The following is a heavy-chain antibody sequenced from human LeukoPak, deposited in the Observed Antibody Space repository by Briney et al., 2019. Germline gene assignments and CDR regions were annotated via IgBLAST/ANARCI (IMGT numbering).Heavy chain of an antibody. D-gene: IGHD6-19*01. V-gene: IGHV4-39*07. J-gene: IGHJ4*02. CDR3: AREFGSGWCIPYFDY. CDR2: IYYSGST. CDR1: GGSISSSSYY. Sequence: SETLSLTCTVSGGSISSSSYYWGWIRQPPGTGLEWIGSIYYSGSTYYNPSLKSRVTISVDTSKNQFSLKLSSVTAADTAVYYCAREFGSGWCIPYFDYWGQGTLVTVSS.